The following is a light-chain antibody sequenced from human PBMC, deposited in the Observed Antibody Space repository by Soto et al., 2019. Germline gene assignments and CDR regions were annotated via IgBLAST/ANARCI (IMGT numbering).Light chain of an antibody. J-gene: IGLJ2*01. CDR3: RSYPTSSPLIV. CDR1: SSDLASYNF. CDR2: DVS. Sequence: QSALTQPASVSGSPGQSITISCTGTSSDLASYNFVSWYQHYPGKVPKLMIYDVSNLPSRVSNRVYGSKSCNAASLTISGLQAEDDADYYCRSYPTSSPLIVFGVGTKLTV. V-gene: IGLV2-14*01.